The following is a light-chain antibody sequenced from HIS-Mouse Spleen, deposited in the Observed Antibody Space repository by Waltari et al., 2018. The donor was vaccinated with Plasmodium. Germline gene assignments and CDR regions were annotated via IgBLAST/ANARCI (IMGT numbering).Light chain of an antibody. Sequence: GQTVRITCQGDSPRSYYASWYQQKPGQAPVLVIYGKNNRPSGIPDRFSGSSSGNTASLTITGAQAEDEADYYCNSRDSSGNHQVFGGGTKLTVL. J-gene: IGLJ3*02. CDR2: GKN. V-gene: IGLV3-19*01. CDR3: NSRDSSGNHQV. CDR1: SPRSYY.